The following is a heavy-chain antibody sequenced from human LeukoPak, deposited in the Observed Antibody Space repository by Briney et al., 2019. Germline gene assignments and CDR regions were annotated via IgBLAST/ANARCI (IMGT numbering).Heavy chain of an antibody. CDR1: GFTFSSYS. Sequence: GGSLRLSCVASGFTFSSYSMNWVRQAPGKGLEWVSSISSSSSYIYYADSVKGRFTISRDNAKNSLYLQMNSLRAEDTAVYYCARGGNIVVVPAATFDYWGQGTLVTVSS. V-gene: IGHV3-21*01. CDR2: ISSSSSYI. J-gene: IGHJ4*02. D-gene: IGHD2-2*01. CDR3: ARGGNIVVVPAATFDY.